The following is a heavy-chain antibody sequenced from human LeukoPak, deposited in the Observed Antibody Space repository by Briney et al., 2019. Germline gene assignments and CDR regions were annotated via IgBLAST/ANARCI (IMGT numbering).Heavy chain of an antibody. CDR1: GFTFRSYW. V-gene: IGHV3-7*05. CDR2: IKLDGSEE. D-gene: IGHD5-18*01. J-gene: IGHJ3*02. CDR3: ARDRGYSTFDI. Sequence: GGSLRLSCAASGFTFRSYWMSWVRQAPEKGLEWVASIKLDGSEEYYVDSVEGRFTISRDNAKNSLYLQMNSLRAEDTAVYYCARDRGYSTFDIWGQGTMVTVSS.